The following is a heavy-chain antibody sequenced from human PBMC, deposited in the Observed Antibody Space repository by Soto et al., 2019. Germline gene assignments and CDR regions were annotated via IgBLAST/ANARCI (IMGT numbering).Heavy chain of an antibody. J-gene: IGHJ4*02. V-gene: IGHV4-39*01. CDR2: IYYSGST. Sequence: SETLSLTCTVSGGSISSSSYYWGWIRQPPGKGLEWIGSIYYSGSTYYNPSLKSRVTISVDTSKNQFSLKLSSVTAADTAVYYCARGGDILTGYYSIDYWGQGTLVTVSS. CDR3: ARGGDILTGYYSIDY. CDR1: GGSISSSSYY. D-gene: IGHD3-9*01.